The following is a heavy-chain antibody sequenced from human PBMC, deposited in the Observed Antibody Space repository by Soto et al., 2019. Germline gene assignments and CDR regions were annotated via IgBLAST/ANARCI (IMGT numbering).Heavy chain of an antibody. CDR2: IYYSGST. V-gene: IGHV4-59*08. CDR3: ARLYGFSGFDY. Sequence: QEQLQESGPGLVKPSETLSLTCTDSGGSISSYYWSWIRQPPGKGLEWIGYIYYSGSTNYNPSLKSRVTISVDTSKNQFSLKLSSVTAADTAVYYCARLYGFSGFDYWGQGTLVTVSS. CDR1: GGSISSYY. D-gene: IGHD6-25*01. J-gene: IGHJ4*02.